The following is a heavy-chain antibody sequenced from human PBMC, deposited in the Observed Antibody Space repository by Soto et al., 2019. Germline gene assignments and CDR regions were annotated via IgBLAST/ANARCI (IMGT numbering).Heavy chain of an antibody. D-gene: IGHD2-2*01. Sequence: EVQLLESGGGLVQPGGSLRLSCVASGFTFSYYTMSWVRQAPGTGLEWVSGISNSGDTIYYDDSVKGRFTISIDNCKNTRYLQMTSLRADDTAVYYCANAVPAPTHSDYYDMDVWGQGTTVTVSS. CDR2: ISNSGDTI. V-gene: IGHV3-23*01. CDR1: GFTFSYYT. J-gene: IGHJ6*02. CDR3: ANAVPAPTHSDYYDMDV.